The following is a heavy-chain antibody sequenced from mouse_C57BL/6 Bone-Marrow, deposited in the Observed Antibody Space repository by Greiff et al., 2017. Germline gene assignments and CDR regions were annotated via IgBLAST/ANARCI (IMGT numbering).Heavy chain of an antibody. J-gene: IGHJ2*01. CDR3: ASYDGYFYYFDY. Sequence: QVQLKESGAELARPGASVKLSCKASGYTFTSYGISWVKQRTGQGLEWIGEIYPRSGNTYYNEKFKGKATLTADKSSSTAYMELRSLTSEDSAVYFCASYDGYFYYFDYWGQGTTLTVSS. CDR1: GYTFTSYG. D-gene: IGHD2-3*01. CDR2: IYPRSGNT. V-gene: IGHV1-81*01.